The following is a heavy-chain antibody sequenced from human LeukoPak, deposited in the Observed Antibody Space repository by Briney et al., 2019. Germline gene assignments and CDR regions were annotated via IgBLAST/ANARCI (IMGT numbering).Heavy chain of an antibody. V-gene: IGHV3-73*01. J-gene: IGHJ3*02. D-gene: IGHD1-14*01. CDR1: GFTFSGSA. CDR3: ARDQGTTMTSYAFDM. CDR2: IRSKANSYAT. Sequence: GGSLKLSCAASGFTFSGSAMHWVRQASGKRLEWVGRIRSKANSYATAYAASVKGRFTISRDNTKKSLYLQMNSLRVEDTAVYYCARDQGTTMTSYAFDMWGQGTMVTVSP.